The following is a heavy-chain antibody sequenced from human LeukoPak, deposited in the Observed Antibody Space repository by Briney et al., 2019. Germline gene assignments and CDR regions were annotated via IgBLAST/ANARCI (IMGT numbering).Heavy chain of an antibody. J-gene: IGHJ4*01. V-gene: IGHV4-59*01. CDR1: GDSINNYY. CDR2: IYYSGST. D-gene: IGHD3-22*01. CDR3: ARGSTHYSDSSGYSRGFDY. Sequence: PSETLSLTRNVSGDSINNYYWSWIRQPPGKGLEWIGYIYYSGSTNYNPSLKSRVTISVATSKNQFALRLTSVTAADTAVYYCARGSTHYSDSSGYSRGFDYWGHGTLVTVAS.